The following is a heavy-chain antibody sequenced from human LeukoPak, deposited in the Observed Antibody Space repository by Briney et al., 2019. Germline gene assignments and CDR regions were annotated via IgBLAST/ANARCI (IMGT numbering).Heavy chain of an antibody. CDR3: ARGPERNYYDSSGYLNAFDY. J-gene: IGHJ4*02. CDR1: GGSFSGYY. V-gene: IGHV4-34*01. CDR2: INHSGST. D-gene: IGHD3-22*01. Sequence: NPSETLSLTCAVYGGSFSGYYWSWIRLPPGKGLEWIGEINHSGSTNYNPSLKSRVTISVDTSKNQFSLKLSSVTAADTAVYYCARGPERNYYDSSGYLNAFDYWGQGTLVTVSS.